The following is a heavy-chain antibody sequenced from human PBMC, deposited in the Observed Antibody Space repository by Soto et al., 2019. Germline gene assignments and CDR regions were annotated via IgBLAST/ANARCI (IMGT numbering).Heavy chain of an antibody. CDR1: GYSFTSYW. D-gene: IGHD6-19*01. CDR3: AKQLRGSGWYPLDS. Sequence: RGESLKISCKGSGYSFTSYWIGWVRQMPGKGLEWMGIIYPGDSDTRYSPSFQGQVTISADKSISTAYLQWSSLRTEDTAVYYCAKQLRGSGWYPLDSWGQGTPVTVSS. V-gene: IGHV5-51*01. J-gene: IGHJ4*02. CDR2: IYPGDSDT.